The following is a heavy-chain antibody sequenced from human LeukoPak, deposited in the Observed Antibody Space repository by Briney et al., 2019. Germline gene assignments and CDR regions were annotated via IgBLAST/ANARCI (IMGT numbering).Heavy chain of an antibody. CDR3: ARGPPGDFDL. V-gene: IGHV4-30-2*01. CDR1: GGSISSGGYY. D-gene: IGHD3-10*01. J-gene: IGHJ2*01. Sequence: SQTLSLTCTVSGGSISSGGYYWSWIRQPPGKGLEWIGYIYHSGSTYYNPSLKSRVTISVDRSKNQFSLKLSSVTAADTAVYYCARGPPGDFDLWGRGTLVTVSS. CDR2: IYHSGST.